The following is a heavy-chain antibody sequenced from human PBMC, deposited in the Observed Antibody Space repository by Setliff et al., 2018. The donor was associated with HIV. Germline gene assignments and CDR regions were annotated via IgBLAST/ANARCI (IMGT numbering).Heavy chain of an antibody. J-gene: IGHJ6*02. D-gene: IGHD3-22*01. CDR1: GYTFTNFG. V-gene: IGHV1-18*01. CDR2: ISPYNGHT. Sequence: ASVKVSCKTSGYTFTNFGISWVRQAPGHGLEWMGWISPYNGHTNYAQNFQGRVTFTRDTSASTAYMELSSLRSEDTAVYYCARDRLNYYHGMDVWGQGTTVTVSS. CDR3: ARDRLNYYHGMDV.